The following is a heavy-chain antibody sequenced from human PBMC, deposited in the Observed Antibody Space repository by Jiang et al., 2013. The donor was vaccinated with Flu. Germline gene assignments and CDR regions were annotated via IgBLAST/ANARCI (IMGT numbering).Heavy chain of an antibody. J-gene: IGHJ4*02. CDR2: ISYDGSNK. Sequence: VQLVESGGGVVQPGRSLRLSCAASGFTFSSYAMHWVRQAPGKGLEWVAVISYDGSNKYYADSVKGRFTISRDNSKNTLYLQMNSLRAEDTAVYYCARDSEYGSVIAAAYYFDYWGQGTLVTVSS. CDR3: ARDSEYGSVIAAAYYFDY. CDR1: GFTFSSYA. V-gene: IGHV3-30-3*01. D-gene: IGHD6-13*01.